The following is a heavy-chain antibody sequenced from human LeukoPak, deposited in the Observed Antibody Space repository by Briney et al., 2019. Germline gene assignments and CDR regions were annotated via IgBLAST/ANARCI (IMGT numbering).Heavy chain of an antibody. V-gene: IGHV3-23*01. J-gene: IGHJ4*02. CDR1: GFTFSSYA. D-gene: IGHD3-22*01. Sequence: GGSLRLSCAASGFTFSSYAMSWVRQAPGKGLEWVSAISGSGGSTYYADSVKGRFTISRDNSKNTLYLQMNSLRAEDTAVYYCAKLYYYDSSGYYEGTDYWGQGTLVTASS. CDR2: ISGSGGST. CDR3: AKLYYYDSSGYYEGTDY.